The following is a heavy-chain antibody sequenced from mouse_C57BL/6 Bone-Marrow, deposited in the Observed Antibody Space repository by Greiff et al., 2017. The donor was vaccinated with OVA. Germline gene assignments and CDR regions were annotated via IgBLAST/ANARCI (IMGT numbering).Heavy chain of an antibody. J-gene: IGHJ2*01. V-gene: IGHV14-4*01. CDR3: TTGVTDY. Sequence: EVQLQQSGAELVRPGASVKLSCTASGFNIKDDYMHWVKQRPEQGLEWIGWIDPENGDTEYASKFQGKATITADTSSTTAYLQLSSLTSEDTAVYYCTTGVTDYWGQGTTLTVSS. CDR2: IDPENGDT. D-gene: IGHD2-2*01. CDR1: GFNIKDDY.